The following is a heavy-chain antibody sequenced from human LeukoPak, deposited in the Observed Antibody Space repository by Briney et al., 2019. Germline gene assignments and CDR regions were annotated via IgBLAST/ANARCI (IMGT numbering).Heavy chain of an antibody. Sequence: GRSLRLSCAASGFTFSSYGMHWVRQAPGKGLEWVAVISYDGSNKYYADSVKGRFTISRDNSKNTLYLQMNSLRAEDTAVYYCAREKVKGYYGSGSPSFGYNWFDPWGQGTLVTVSS. CDR2: ISYDGSNK. D-gene: IGHD3-10*01. CDR1: GFTFSSYG. V-gene: IGHV3-30*03. J-gene: IGHJ5*02. CDR3: AREKVKGYYGSGSPSFGYNWFDP.